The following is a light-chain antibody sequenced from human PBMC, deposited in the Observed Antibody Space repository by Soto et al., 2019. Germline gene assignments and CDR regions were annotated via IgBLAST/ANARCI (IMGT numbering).Light chain of an antibody. CDR3: QQYASSPLLT. V-gene: IGKV3-20*01. J-gene: IGKJ4*01. Sequence: EIVLTQSPGTLSLSPGETATLSCRASQTIGSTYLAWYQHKPGQAPRLLIFGTSSRATGIPDRFSGSGSGTDFTLTISRLEPEDFAVYYCQQYASSPLLTFGGGTKVDI. CDR1: QTIGSTY. CDR2: GTS.